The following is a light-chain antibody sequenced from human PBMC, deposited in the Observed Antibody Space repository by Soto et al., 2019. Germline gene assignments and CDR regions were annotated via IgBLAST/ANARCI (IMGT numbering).Light chain of an antibody. Sequence: DIQMTQSPSTLSASVGDRDTITCRASQSISSWLAWYQQKPGKAPKRLIYKASTLESGIPSRFSGGGSGTEFTITISSLQPDDFATYYCQQYDIFSLTFGGGTKVEVK. V-gene: IGKV1-5*03. CDR2: KAS. J-gene: IGKJ4*01. CDR3: QQYDIFSLT. CDR1: QSISSW.